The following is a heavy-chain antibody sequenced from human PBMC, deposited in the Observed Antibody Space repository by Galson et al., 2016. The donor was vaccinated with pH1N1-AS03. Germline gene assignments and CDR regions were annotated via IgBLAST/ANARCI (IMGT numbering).Heavy chain of an antibody. CDR2: ISGADLST. J-gene: IGHJ4*02. D-gene: IGHD5-18*01. Sequence: SLRLSCAASGFTFSTYAMSWVRQAPGKGLEWVSSISGADLSTYYADSVKGRFTVSRDNSKNTLYLQMNGLRAEDTAIYYCANPRASGTTMVTRRDYWGQGILVTVSA. V-gene: IGHV3-23*01. CDR1: GFTFSTYA. CDR3: ANPRASGTTMVTRRDY.